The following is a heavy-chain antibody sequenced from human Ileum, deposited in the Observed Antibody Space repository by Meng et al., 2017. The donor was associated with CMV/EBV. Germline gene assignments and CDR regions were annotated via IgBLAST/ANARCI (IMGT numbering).Heavy chain of an antibody. D-gene: IGHD6-19*01. CDR2: YNHSANT. CDR3: ATNSSGWYGYFDP. CDR1: GSSFSAYC. Sequence: GVCGSSFSAYCCSWIHQPPGGGVGWGGKYNHSANTNDNPALKSRVTISVDTSNNQFSLRLNSVAAADTAVYYCATNSSGWYGYFDPWGQGTLVTVSS. V-gene: IGHV4-34*01. J-gene: IGHJ5*02.